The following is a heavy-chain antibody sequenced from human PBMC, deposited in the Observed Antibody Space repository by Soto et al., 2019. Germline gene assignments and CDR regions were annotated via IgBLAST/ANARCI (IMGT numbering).Heavy chain of an antibody. V-gene: IGHV1-69*02. CDR3: ANGVVVPPARGSPGS. D-gene: IGHD2-15*01. J-gene: IGHJ5*02. Sequence: QVQLVQSGAEVKKPGSSVKVSCKASGGTFSSYTISWVRQAPGQGLEWMGRIIPILGIANYAQKFQDRVTTNGDKCASTGYMELSSLRSQGPAVYYCANGVVVPPARGSPGSWGQGTLVTVSS. CDR1: GGTFSSYT. CDR2: IIPILGIA.